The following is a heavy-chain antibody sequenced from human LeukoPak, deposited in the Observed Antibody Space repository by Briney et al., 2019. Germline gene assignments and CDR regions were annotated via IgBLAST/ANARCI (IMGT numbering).Heavy chain of an antibody. CDR1: GFNFKNYW. CDR3: ARVLDISGQSHWSAFDI. CDR2: ISSSSSYR. V-gene: IGHV3-21*06. Sequence: GGPLRLSCAASGFNFKNYWMHWVRQAPGKGLEWVSSISSSSSYRYYADSVKGRFTISRDNAKNSLYLQMNSLRAEDTAMYYCARVLDISGQSHWSAFDIWGQGTMVTVSS. D-gene: IGHD3-22*01. J-gene: IGHJ3*02.